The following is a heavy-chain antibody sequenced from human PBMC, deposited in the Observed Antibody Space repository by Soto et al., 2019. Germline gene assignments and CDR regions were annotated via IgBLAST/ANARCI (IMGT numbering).Heavy chain of an antibody. CDR3: AKARHSTSWYGVEADF. Sequence: QVQLVESGGGVVQPGRSLRLSCAASGFIFSDYAMHWVRQAPGKGLEWVAVISYGGDNKYYADSVRGRFAISRDNLKNTLYLQMNSVNPEDTAVYHCAKARHSTSWYGVEADFWGQGTLVTVSS. D-gene: IGHD6-13*01. J-gene: IGHJ4*02. V-gene: IGHV3-30*09. CDR2: ISYGGDNK. CDR1: GFIFSDYA.